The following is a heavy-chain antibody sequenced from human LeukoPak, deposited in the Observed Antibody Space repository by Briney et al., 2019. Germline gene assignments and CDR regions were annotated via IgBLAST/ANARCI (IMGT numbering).Heavy chain of an antibody. Sequence: PGGSLRLSCAASGFTFSSYEMNWVRQAPGKGLEWVANIKQDGSEKYYVDSVKGRFTISRDNAKNSLYLQMNSLRAEDTAVYYCARKDSGGSWGEIDYWGQGTLVTVSS. D-gene: IGHD2-15*01. CDR1: GFTFSSYE. CDR2: IKQDGSEK. J-gene: IGHJ4*02. CDR3: ARKDSGGSWGEIDY. V-gene: IGHV3-7*01.